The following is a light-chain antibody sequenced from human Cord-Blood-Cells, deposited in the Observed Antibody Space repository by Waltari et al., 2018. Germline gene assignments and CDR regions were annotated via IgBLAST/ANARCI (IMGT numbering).Light chain of an antibody. Sequence: QSVLTQPPSVSGAPGQRVTISCTGSSSNIGAGYDVHWYQQLPGTAPKLLIYGNGNRPSGVPDRFSGSKSGTSASLAITGLQAEDEADYYCQSYDSSSYVVGTGTKVTVL. CDR2: GNG. CDR3: QSYDSSSYV. CDR1: SSNIGAGYD. J-gene: IGLJ1*01. V-gene: IGLV1-40*01.